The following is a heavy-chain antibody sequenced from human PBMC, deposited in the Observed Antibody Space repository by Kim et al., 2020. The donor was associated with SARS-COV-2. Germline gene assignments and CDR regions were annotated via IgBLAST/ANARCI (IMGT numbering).Heavy chain of an antibody. J-gene: IGHJ4*02. CDR3: AKDSSAFWRLYYSD. CDR2: INCDGDTI. V-gene: IGHV3-9*01. D-gene: IGHD3-3*01. CDR1: GFTFAGYA. Sequence: GGSLRLSCATSGFTFAGYAIHWVRQAPGKGLEWVSGINCDGDTIDYADSVKGRFTISRDNAKNSVYLQMNSLRAEDTALYYCAKDSSAFWRLYYSDWGQGTVVTLSS.